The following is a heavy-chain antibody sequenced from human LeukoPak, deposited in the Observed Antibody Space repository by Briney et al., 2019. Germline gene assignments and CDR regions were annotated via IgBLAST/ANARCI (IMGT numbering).Heavy chain of an antibody. J-gene: IGHJ4*02. V-gene: IGHV1-18*01. CDR1: GYTFTSYS. D-gene: IGHD4-17*01. CDR2: ISAYNGNT. CDR3: AWTVTTGIDY. Sequence: ASVKVSCKASGYTFTSYSISWVRQARGQGLEWMGWISAYNGNTNYAQKLQGRVTMTTDTSTSTAYMELRSLTSDDTAVYYCAWTVTTGIDYWGQGTLVTVSS.